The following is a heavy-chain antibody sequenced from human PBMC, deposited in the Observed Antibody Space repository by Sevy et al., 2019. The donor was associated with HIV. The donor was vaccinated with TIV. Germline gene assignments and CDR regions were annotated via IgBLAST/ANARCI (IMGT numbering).Heavy chain of an antibody. D-gene: IGHD2-15*01. CDR3: ARGYCGGGSCTAFDP. J-gene: IGHJ5*02. V-gene: IGHV3-53*01. CDR1: GFSISNNY. CDR2: MYSGGSP. Sequence: GGSLRLSCAASGFSISNNYTAWVRQAPGKGLEWVSVMYSGGSPYYADSVKGRFAVSRDMAKNKGYLQMNSFRAEDTAVYYCARGYCGGGSCTAFDPWGQGTLVTVSS.